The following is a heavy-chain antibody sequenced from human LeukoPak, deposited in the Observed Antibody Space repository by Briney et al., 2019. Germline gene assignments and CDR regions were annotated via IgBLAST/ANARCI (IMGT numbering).Heavy chain of an antibody. Sequence: PGGSLRLSCAASGFTFSNYGMAWVRQAPGRGLEWVSAISGSGAYTYYADSVKGRFIISRDNSKNTLSLQMTSLRVEDTAVYYCAKPDTPWGSWYFFDYWGQGTLVTVSS. CDR3: AKPDTPWGSWYFFDY. J-gene: IGHJ4*02. CDR1: GFTFSNYG. V-gene: IGHV3-23*01. D-gene: IGHD6-13*01. CDR2: ISGSGAYT.